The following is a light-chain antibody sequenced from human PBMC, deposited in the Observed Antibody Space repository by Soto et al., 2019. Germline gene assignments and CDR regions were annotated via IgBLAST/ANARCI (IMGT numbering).Light chain of an antibody. CDR1: QTVSTNY. V-gene: IGKV3-20*01. CDR2: GAS. Sequence: DIVLTQSPGSLSLSPGERATLSCRASQTVSTNYLAWYQQKPGQAPRLLIYGASKLETGIPSRFSGSGSGTDFTLTISRLEPEDFAVYYCQQYGSSPRTFGQGTKVEIK. J-gene: IGKJ1*01. CDR3: QQYGSSPRT.